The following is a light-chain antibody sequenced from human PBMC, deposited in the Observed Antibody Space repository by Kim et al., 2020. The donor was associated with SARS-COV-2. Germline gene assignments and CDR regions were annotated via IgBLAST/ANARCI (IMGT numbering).Light chain of an antibody. Sequence: SPGEGATHSCRASQSLTTNFVAWYQHKPGQAPSLLIYGASNRATGVADRFSGSGSGTQFTLTISRLEPEDFAVYYCQQYHYSPYTFGQGTKVDIK. CDR1: QSLTTNF. V-gene: IGKV3-20*01. CDR3: QQYHYSPYT. J-gene: IGKJ2*01. CDR2: GAS.